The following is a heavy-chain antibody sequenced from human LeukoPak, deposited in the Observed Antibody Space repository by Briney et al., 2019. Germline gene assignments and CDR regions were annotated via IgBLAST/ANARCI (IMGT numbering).Heavy chain of an antibody. CDR1: GFIFSDYG. CDR2: ISSRSSST. J-gene: IGHJ4*02. Sequence: LGGSLRLSCAASGFIFSDYGMNWVRQVPGKGLEWVSFISSRSSSTFYADSVKGRFTISRDSAKNSLNLQMTSLRAEDTAVYYCARGGDCTATTCYALSAFDYWGQGTLVTVSS. V-gene: IGHV3-48*01. CDR3: ARGGDCTATTCYALSAFDY. D-gene: IGHD2-2*01.